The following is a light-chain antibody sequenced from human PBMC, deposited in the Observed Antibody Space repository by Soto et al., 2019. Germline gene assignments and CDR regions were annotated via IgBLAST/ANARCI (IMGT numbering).Light chain of an antibody. V-gene: IGKV3-20*01. Sequence: EIVDAKAPGTLSLSPGERATLSCRASPSVTTSFLAWYQQKPGQAPRLLIYGASRRTTRIPDRFTGSGSGTDFPPTISRLAPEDVAVYYCQQDVRSPWAFGQGTKVDI. J-gene: IGKJ1*01. CDR3: QQDVRSPWA. CDR1: PSVTTSF. CDR2: GAS.